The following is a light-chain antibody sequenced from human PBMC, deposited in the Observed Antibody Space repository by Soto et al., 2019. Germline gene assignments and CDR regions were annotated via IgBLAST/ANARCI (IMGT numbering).Light chain of an antibody. CDR3: QQYYSKLN. V-gene: IGKV4-1*01. J-gene: IGKJ4*01. CDR1: QSVLYSSNNKNY. Sequence: DIVMTQAPDSLAVSLGERATINCKSSQSVLYSSNNKNYLAWYQQKPGQPPKLLIYWASTRESGVPGRFSGSGSGTDFTLTISSLQAEDVAVYYCQQYYSKLNFGGGTKVEIK. CDR2: WAS.